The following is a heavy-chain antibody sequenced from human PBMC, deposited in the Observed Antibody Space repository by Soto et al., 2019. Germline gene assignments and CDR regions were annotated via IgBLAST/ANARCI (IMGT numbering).Heavy chain of an antibody. Sequence: PSETLSLTCTVSGGSISSYYWSWIRQPPGKGLEWIGYIYYSGSTNYNPSLKSRVTISVDTSKNQFSLKLSSVTAADAAVYYCARHFHYYDSSGYYHEYFQHWGQGTLVTVSS. CDR1: GGSISSYY. J-gene: IGHJ1*01. CDR3: ARHFHYYDSSGYYHEYFQH. D-gene: IGHD3-22*01. CDR2: IYYSGST. V-gene: IGHV4-59*08.